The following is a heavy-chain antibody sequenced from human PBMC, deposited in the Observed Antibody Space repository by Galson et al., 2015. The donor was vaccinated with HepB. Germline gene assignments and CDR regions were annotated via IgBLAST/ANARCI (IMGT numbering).Heavy chain of an antibody. Sequence: SVKVSCKASPYTFTNYYIHWVRPAPGQGLQWVGWIHPRRGRPTYAPSLQDRVALPRDTSIKTVYMELSSLKFDDSAIYSCARAVVPAAPSDSWGQGTLVTVSS. D-gene: IGHD2-2*01. CDR2: IHPRRGRP. CDR1: PYTFTNYY. J-gene: IGHJ5*01. V-gene: IGHV1-2*02. CDR3: ARAVVPAAPSDS.